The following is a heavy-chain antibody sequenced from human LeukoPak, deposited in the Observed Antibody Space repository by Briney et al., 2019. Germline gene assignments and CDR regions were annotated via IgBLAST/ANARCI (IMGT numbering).Heavy chain of an antibody. CDR3: ARVRNSGGYHFDY. Sequence: ASVKVSCKASGYTFTVYYLHWVRQAPGQGLQWMGWINPNSGGTNYAQKFQGRVTMTRDTSISTAYMELSRLRSDDTAVYHCARVRNSGGYHFDYWGQGTLVTVSS. CDR2: INPNSGGT. J-gene: IGHJ4*02. V-gene: IGHV1-2*02. D-gene: IGHD2-15*01. CDR1: GYTFTVYY.